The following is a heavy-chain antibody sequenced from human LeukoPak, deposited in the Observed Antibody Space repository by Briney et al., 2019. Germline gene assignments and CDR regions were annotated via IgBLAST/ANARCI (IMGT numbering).Heavy chain of an antibody. CDR2: IYHSGGT. Sequence: PSETLSLTCAVSGVSISSSIWWTWVRQPPGKGLQWIGEIYHSGGTNYNPSLKSRVTISGDSSKNHLSLMLRSVTAADTAVYFCARVLGPSQYTYYYFMDVWGKGTTVTVSS. V-gene: IGHV4-4*02. CDR3: ARVLGPSQYTYYYFMDV. CDR1: GVSISSSIW. J-gene: IGHJ6*03. D-gene: IGHD3-16*01.